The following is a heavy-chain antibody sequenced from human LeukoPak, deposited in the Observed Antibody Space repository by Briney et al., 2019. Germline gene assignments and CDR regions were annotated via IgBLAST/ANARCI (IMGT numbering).Heavy chain of an antibody. D-gene: IGHD3-22*01. CDR1: GGSFSGYY. Sequence: PSETLSLTCAVYGGSFSGYYWSWIRQPPGKGLEWIGEIDHSGSTNYNPSLKSRVTISVDTSKNQFSLKLTSVAAADTAVYYCATVVSMTMIVVIPLYFDYWGQGTLVTVSS. V-gene: IGHV4-34*01. J-gene: IGHJ4*02. CDR2: IDHSGST. CDR3: ATVVSMTMIVVIPLYFDY.